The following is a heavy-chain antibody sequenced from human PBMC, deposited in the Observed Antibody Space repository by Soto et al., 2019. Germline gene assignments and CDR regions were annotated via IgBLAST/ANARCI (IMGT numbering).Heavy chain of an antibody. CDR3: ASQSGSSPDGRYSYGMDV. J-gene: IGHJ6*02. CDR1: GGTFSSYA. V-gene: IGHV1-69*12. Sequence: QVQLVQSGAEVKKPGSSVKVSCKASGGTFSSYAISWVRQAPGQGLEWMGGIIPIFGTADYAQKFQGRVTLPADESTSTDYMERSSLRSEDTAVYYCASQSGSSPDGRYSYGMDVWGQGTTVTVSS. D-gene: IGHD1-26*01. CDR2: IIPIFGTA.